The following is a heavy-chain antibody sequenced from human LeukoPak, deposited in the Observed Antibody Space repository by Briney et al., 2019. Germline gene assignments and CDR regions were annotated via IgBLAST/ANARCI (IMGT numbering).Heavy chain of an antibody. CDR2: IIPILGIA. CDR3: ARVAVVVVAATPYYYYMDV. CDR1: GGTFSSYT. V-gene: IGHV1-69*02. D-gene: IGHD2-15*01. Sequence: SVKVSCKASGGTFSSYTISWVRQAPGQGLEWMGRIIPILGIANYAQKFQGRVTITADKSTSTAYMELSSLRSEDTAVYYCARVAVVVVAATPYYYYMDVWGKGTTVTVSS. J-gene: IGHJ6*03.